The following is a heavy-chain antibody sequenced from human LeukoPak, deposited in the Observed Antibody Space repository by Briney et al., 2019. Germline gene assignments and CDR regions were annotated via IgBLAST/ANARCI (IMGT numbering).Heavy chain of an antibody. CDR1: GGSFSGDF. Sequence: SETLSLTCAVNGGSFSGDFWSWSRQSSGKGLEWIGEINHGGSTTYNPSLQSRVTMSVDTSTNQISLEMTSVTAADTATYYCARHTWQWLPFDDRGQGTQVTISS. CDR3: ARHTWQWLPFDD. V-gene: IGHV4-34*01. CDR2: INHGGST. D-gene: IGHD5-12*01. J-gene: IGHJ4*02.